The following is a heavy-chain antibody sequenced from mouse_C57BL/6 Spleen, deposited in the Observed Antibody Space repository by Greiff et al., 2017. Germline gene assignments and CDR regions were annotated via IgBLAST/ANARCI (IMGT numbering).Heavy chain of an antibody. Sequence: EVKLMESGGGLVQPGGSMKLSCVASGFTFSNYWMNWVRQSPEKGLEWVAQIRLKSDNYATHYAVSVKGRFTISRDDSKSSVYLQMNNLRAEDTGIYYCTVDPSTWAYWYFDVWGTGTTVTVSS. J-gene: IGHJ1*03. D-gene: IGHD4-1*01. CDR2: IRLKSDNYAT. CDR3: TVDPSTWAYWYFDV. V-gene: IGHV6-3*01. CDR1: GFTFSNYW.